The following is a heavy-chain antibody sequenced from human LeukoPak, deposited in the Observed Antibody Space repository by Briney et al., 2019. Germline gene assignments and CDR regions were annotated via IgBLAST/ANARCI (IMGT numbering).Heavy chain of an antibody. J-gene: IGHJ4*02. CDR3: AKGGYSSGYSGYYFDY. Sequence: GRSLRLSCAASGFTFDDYAMHWVRQAPGEGLEWVSGIRLNIGSIGYADSVKGRFTISRDNAKNSLYLQMNSLRAEDTALYYCAKGGYSSGYSGYYFDYWGQGTLVTVSS. CDR1: GFTFDDYA. CDR2: IRLNIGSI. V-gene: IGHV3-9*01. D-gene: IGHD3-22*01.